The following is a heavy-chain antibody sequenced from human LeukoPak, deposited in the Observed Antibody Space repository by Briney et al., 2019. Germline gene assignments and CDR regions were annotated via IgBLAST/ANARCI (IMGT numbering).Heavy chain of an antibody. CDR1: GFNFNNAW. V-gene: IGHV3-15*01. J-gene: IGHJ4*02. CDR3: TTGTLTSDY. Sequence: GGSLRLSCAASGFNFNNAWMNWVRQAPGKGLERVGRIKSKSDGGTTDNAAPVKGRFTISKDDSKNTLYLQMNSLKTEDTGIYYCTTGTLTSDYWGQGTLVTVSS. CDR2: IKSKSDGGTT. D-gene: IGHD4-17*01.